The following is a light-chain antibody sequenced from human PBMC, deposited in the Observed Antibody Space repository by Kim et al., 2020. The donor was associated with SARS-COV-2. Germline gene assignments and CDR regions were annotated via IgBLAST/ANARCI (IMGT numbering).Light chain of an antibody. CDR1: SSDIGGYNY. V-gene: IGLV2-14*04. CDR3: FSYTSTGTYV. J-gene: IGLJ1*01. Sequence: GQSITISSTGTSSDIGGYNYVSWYQQDPGKAPKLMIYDVTKWPSGVSDRFSGSKSGNTASLSISGLQAEDEADYYCFSYTSTGTYVFGTGTKVTVL. CDR2: DVT.